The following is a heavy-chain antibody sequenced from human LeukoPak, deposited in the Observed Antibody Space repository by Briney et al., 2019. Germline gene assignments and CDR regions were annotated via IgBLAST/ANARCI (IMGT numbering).Heavy chain of an antibody. D-gene: IGHD2-15*01. CDR1: GFPFSDYV. CDR2: IRYDGNNK. V-gene: IGHV3-33*01. Sequence: GGSLRLSCAASGFPFSDYVMHWVRQAPGKGLEWVAVIRYDGNNKYYADSVKGRFTISRDNAKNSLYLQMNSLRAEDTAVYYCARRGYCSGGSCYNSGNNWFDPWGQGTLVTVSS. J-gene: IGHJ5*02. CDR3: ARRGYCSGGSCYNSGNNWFDP.